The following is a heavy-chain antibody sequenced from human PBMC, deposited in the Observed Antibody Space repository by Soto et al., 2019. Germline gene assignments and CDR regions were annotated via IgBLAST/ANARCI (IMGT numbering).Heavy chain of an antibody. D-gene: IGHD3-9*01. V-gene: IGHV3-23*01. CDR3: AIDYSTGYADF. CDR2: ISVTGTGT. Sequence: LRLSCAASGFTFSSYGMHWVRQVPGKGLEWVSTISVTGTGTHYADSVEGRFTISRDNFKSTLFLQMNSLRAADTAIYYCAIDYSTGYADFWGQGTLVTVSS. CDR1: GFTFSSYG. J-gene: IGHJ4*02.